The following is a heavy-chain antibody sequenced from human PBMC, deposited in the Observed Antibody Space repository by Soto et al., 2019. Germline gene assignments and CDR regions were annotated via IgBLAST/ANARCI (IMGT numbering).Heavy chain of an antibody. CDR2: INYSGTT. Sequence: QPPGKGLEWIGSINYSGTTYYTSSLRSRVTISVDTSKNQFSLKMSSVTAADTSVYFFGRHNHSLTTICDLDYQGHGTPVTVSS. J-gene: IGHJ4*01. CDR3: GRHNHSLTTICDLDY. V-gene: IGHV4-39*01. D-gene: IGHD3-3*01.